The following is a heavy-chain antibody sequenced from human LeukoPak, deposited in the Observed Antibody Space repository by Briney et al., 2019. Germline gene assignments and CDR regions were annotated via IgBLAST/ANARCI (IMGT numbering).Heavy chain of an antibody. CDR1: GFTLSTYS. Sequence: GGSLRLSCAASGFTLSTYSTSWVRQAPGKGLEWVSSITSSGNTYYTDPVKGRFTISRDNSKNTLYLQMNSLRAEDTAVYYCARERGYGFWSGYYTGPAFDIWGQGTMVTVSS. D-gene: IGHD3-3*01. J-gene: IGHJ3*02. CDR2: ITSSGNT. CDR3: ARERGYGFWSGYYTGPAFDI. V-gene: IGHV3-23*01.